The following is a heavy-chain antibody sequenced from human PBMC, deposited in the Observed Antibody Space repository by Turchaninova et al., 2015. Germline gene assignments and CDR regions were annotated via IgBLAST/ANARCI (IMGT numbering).Heavy chain of an antibody. CDR1: GLTFGEHW. V-gene: IGHV3-7*01. J-gene: IGHJ4*02. D-gene: IGHD2-21*01. CDR3: ASRPPGDFYHGVFDY. CDR2: IKKDASEK. Sequence: EVQLAESGGGLVQPGGSLRLSCVGSGLTFGEHWMSWVRQCPGKGLEWVARIKKDASEKYYAESVKGRFTVSRDNAKNSLYLQMNSLRPEDTAVYYCASRPPGDFYHGVFDYWGQGSLVTVSS.